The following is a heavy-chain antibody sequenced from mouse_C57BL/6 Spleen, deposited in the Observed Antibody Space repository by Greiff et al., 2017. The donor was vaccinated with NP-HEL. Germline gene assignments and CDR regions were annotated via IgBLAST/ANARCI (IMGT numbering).Heavy chain of an antibody. V-gene: IGHV1-19*01. D-gene: IGHD3-2*02. CDR1: GYTFTDYY. J-gene: IGHJ3*01. CDR3: ARDSSVRSWFAY. CDR2: INPYNGGT. Sequence: EVQLQQSGPVLVKPGASVKMSCKASGYTFTDYYMNWVKQSPGKSLEWIGVINPYNGGTSYNQKFKGKSTLTVDKSSSTAYMELNSLTSEDSAVYYCARDSSVRSWFAYWGQGTLVTVSA.